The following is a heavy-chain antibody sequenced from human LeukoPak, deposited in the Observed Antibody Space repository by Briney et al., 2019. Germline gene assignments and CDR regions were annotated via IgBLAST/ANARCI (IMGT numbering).Heavy chain of an antibody. V-gene: IGHV3-33*01. CDR1: GFTFSSYG. J-gene: IGHJ4*02. CDR3: ARGQNWNYALPSMKYYFDY. D-gene: IGHD1-7*01. CDR2: IWYDGSNK. Sequence: GGSLRLSCAASGFTFSSYGMHWVRQATGKGPEWVAVIWYDGSNKYYADSVKGRFTISRDNSKNTLYLQMNSLRAEDTAVYYCARGQNWNYALPSMKYYFDYWGQGTLVTVSS.